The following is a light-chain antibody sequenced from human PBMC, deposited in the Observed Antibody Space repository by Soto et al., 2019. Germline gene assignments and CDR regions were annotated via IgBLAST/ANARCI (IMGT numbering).Light chain of an antibody. CDR2: ESY. J-gene: IGLJ2*01. Sequence: QSALTQPPSASGPLGQSVTISCTGTSSDVGGYHFVSWYQQHPGNAPKLLIFESYKRPSGVPDRVSGSKSGNTASLTVSGLQAEDEANYHCSSYAGTKNFVVFGGGTQLTVL. CDR3: SSYAGTKNFVV. V-gene: IGLV2-8*01. CDR1: SSDVGGYHF.